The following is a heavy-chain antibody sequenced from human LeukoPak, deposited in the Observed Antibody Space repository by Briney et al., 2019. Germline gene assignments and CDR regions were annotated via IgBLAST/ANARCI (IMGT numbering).Heavy chain of an antibody. CDR3: VKDNPLDY. CDR2: IRYDGSNK. J-gene: IGHJ4*02. Sequence: GGSLRLSCGASGFTFSNYGMLWVRQAPGKGLEWVAFIRYDGSNKLYADSVKGRFTISRDNSKNTLYLHINSLRAEDTAVYYCVKDNPLDYWGQGTLVIVS. D-gene: IGHD1-14*01. CDR1: GFTFSNYG. V-gene: IGHV3-30*02.